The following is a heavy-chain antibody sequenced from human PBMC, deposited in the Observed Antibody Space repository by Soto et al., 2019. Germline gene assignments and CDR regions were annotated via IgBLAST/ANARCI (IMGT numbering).Heavy chain of an antibody. CDR2: ISGSGAST. CDR3: AHFDWFIDY. D-gene: IGHD3-9*01. V-gene: IGHV3-23*01. Sequence: EVQLLESGGGLVQPGGSLRLSCAASGFTFSSYAMSWVRQAPGKGLEWVSAISGSGASTYYADSVKGRFTISRDNSKNPLYLQMNGLRAEDTAVYYCAHFDWFIDYWGQGTLVTVSS. CDR1: GFTFSSYA. J-gene: IGHJ4*02.